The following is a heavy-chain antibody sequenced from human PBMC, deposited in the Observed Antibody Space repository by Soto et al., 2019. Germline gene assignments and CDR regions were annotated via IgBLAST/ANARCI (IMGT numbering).Heavy chain of an antibody. CDR3: AKDPGQRGRLGPNYFDY. CDR1: GFTFSSYA. J-gene: IGHJ4*02. V-gene: IGHV3-23*01. CDR2: ISGSGGST. Sequence: EVQLLESGGGLVQPGGSLRLSCAASGFTFSSYAMSWVRQAPGKGLEWVSAISGSGGSTYYADSVKGRFTISRDNSKNTLYLQMNSQRAEDTAVYYCAKDPGQRGRLGPNYFDYWGQGTLVTVSS. D-gene: IGHD6-25*01.